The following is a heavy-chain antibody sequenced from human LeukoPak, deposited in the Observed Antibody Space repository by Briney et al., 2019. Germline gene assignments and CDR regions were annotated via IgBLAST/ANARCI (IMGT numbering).Heavy chain of an antibody. D-gene: IGHD3-22*01. Sequence: SETLSLTCAVYGGSFSGYYWSWIRQPPGKGLEWIGEINHSGSTNYNPSLKSRVTISVDTSKNQFSLKLSSVTAADTAVYYCARGDSSGSACYFDYWGQGTLVIVSS. CDR2: INHSGST. J-gene: IGHJ4*02. V-gene: IGHV4-34*01. CDR3: ARGDSSGSACYFDY. CDR1: GGSFSGYY.